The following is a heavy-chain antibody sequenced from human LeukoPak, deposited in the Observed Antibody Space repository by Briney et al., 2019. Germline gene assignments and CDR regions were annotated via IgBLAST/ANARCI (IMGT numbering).Heavy chain of an antibody. CDR1: GFTFSSYA. Sequence: PGGSLRLSCAASGFTFSSYAMHWVRQAPGKGLEYVSAISSNGGSTYCANSVKGRFTISRDNSKNTLYLQMGSLRAEDMAVYYCARDSGSYYGADYWGQGTLVTVSS. CDR3: ARDSGSYYGADY. V-gene: IGHV3-64*01. J-gene: IGHJ4*02. D-gene: IGHD1-26*01. CDR2: ISSNGGST.